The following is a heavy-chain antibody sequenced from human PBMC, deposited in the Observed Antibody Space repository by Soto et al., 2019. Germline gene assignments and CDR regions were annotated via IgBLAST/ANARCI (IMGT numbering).Heavy chain of an antibody. J-gene: IGHJ6*03. CDR3: ALSVAYYYMDV. D-gene: IGHD5-12*01. CDR2: ISSSSSYI. V-gene: IGHV3-21*01. Sequence: GGSLRLSCAASGFTFSSYSMNWVRQAPGKGLEWVSSISSSSSYIYYADSVKGRFTISRDNAKNSLYLQMNSLRAEDTAVYYCALSVAYYYMDVWGKGTTVTVSS. CDR1: GFTFSSYS.